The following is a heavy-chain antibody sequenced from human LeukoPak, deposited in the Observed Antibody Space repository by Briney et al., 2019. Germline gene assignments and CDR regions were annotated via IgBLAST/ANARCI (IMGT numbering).Heavy chain of an antibody. V-gene: IGHV4-61*02. CDR3: ARDFLKTDAFDI. CDR2: IYTSGST. J-gene: IGHJ3*02. Sequence: SQTLSLTCTVSGGSISSGSYYWSWLRQPAGTGLEWIGRIYTSGSTNYNPSLKSRVTISVDTSKNQFSLKLSSVTAADTAVYYCARDFLKTDAFDIWGQGTMVTVSS. CDR1: GGSISSGSYY.